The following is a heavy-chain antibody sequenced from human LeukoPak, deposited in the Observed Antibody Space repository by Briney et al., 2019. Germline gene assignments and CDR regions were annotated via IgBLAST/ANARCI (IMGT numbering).Heavy chain of an antibody. CDR2: IYYSGST. Sequence: SETLSLTCTVSGGSITNYYWTWIRQPPGKGLEWIGHIYYSGSTNYNPSLQSRVSISVDTSKNQFSLKLSSVTAADTAVYYCARGSVRRSCSSTSCYGSRHYYYYYYYMDVWGKGTTVTVSS. D-gene: IGHD2-2*01. V-gene: IGHV4-59*12. CDR3: ARGSVRRSCSSTSCYGSRHYYYYYYYMDV. CDR1: GGSITNYY. J-gene: IGHJ6*03.